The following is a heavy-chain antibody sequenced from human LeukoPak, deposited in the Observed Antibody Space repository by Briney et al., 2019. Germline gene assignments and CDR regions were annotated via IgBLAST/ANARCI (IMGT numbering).Heavy chain of an antibody. J-gene: IGHJ4*02. CDR1: GGSFSGYY. CDR3: ARRRCSSTSCYFRFGLSAAAGTGFDY. CDR2: INHSGST. Sequence: SETLSLTCAVYGGSFSGYYWSWIRQPPGKGLEWIGEINHSGSTNYNPSLKSRVTISVDTSKNQFSLKLSSVTAADTAVYYCARRRCSSTSCYFRFGLSAAAGTGFDYWGQGTLVTVSS. V-gene: IGHV4-34*01. D-gene: IGHD2-2*01.